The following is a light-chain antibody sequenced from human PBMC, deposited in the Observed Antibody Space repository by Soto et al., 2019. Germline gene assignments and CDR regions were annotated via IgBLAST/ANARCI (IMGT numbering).Light chain of an antibody. CDR1: QSVSSSY. V-gene: IGKV3-20*01. Sequence: EIVLTQSPGTLSLSPGERATLSCRASQSVSSSYLAWYQQKPGQAPRLLIYGASSRATGIPDRFSGSGSGTDFPLTISRLEPADFAVYYCQQYGSSSYTFGQGTKLEIK. J-gene: IGKJ2*01. CDR3: QQYGSSSYT. CDR2: GAS.